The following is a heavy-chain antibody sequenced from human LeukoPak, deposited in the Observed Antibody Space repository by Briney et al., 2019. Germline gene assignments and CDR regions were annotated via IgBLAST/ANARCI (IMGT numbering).Heavy chain of an antibody. Sequence: PGGSLRLSCAAPGVTFSGYSVNWVRQAPGKGLEWVSVIYGGGSTYYADSVKGRSTISRDNSQNTMYLQVNDLRAEDTAVYYCATWPGSWYGEDYWGQGTLVTVSS. V-gene: IGHV3-53*01. J-gene: IGHJ4*02. CDR3: ATWPGSWYGEDY. CDR1: GVTFSGYS. CDR2: IYGGGST. D-gene: IGHD3-10*01.